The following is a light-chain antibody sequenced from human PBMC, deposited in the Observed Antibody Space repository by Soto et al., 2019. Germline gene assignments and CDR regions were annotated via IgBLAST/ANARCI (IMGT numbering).Light chain of an antibody. CDR1: QSVSNTY. CDR2: DAS. CDR3: QQYGTSSGLLT. Sequence: EVLVTQSPGTLSLSPGERATLSCRASQSVSNTYLAWYQQKPGQAPRLLIYDASSRATGIPDRFSGSGSGTDFTLTISRLEPEDFAVYYCQQYGTSSGLLTFGPGTKVDI. V-gene: IGKV3-20*01. J-gene: IGKJ3*01.